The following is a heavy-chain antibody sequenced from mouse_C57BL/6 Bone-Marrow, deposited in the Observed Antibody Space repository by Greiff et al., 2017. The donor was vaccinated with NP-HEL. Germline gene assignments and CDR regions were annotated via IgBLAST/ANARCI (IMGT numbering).Heavy chain of an antibody. CDR1: GYTFTSYW. J-gene: IGHJ3*01. CDR3: ARGGDSSVYVAWFAY. CDR2: IHPNSGST. D-gene: IGHD3-2*02. Sequence: QVQLQQPGAELVKPGASVKLSCKASGYTFTSYWMHWVKQRPGQGLEWIGMIHPNSGSTNYNEKFKSKATLTVDKSSSTAYMPLSSLTSADSAVYYGARGGDSSVYVAWFAYWGQGTRVTVSA. V-gene: IGHV1-64*01.